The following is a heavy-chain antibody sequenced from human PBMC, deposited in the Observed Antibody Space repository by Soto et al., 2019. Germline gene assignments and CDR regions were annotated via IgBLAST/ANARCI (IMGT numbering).Heavy chain of an antibody. J-gene: IGHJ5*02. Sequence: GASVKVSCKASGYTFTGYYMHWVRQATGQGLEWMGWMNPNSGNTGYAQKFQGRVTMTRNTSISTAYMELSSLRSEDTAVYYCAREGYSSSSLGTWGQGTLVTVSS. CDR1: GYTFTGYY. CDR3: AREGYSSSSLGT. D-gene: IGHD6-6*01. CDR2: MNPNSGNT. V-gene: IGHV1-8*02.